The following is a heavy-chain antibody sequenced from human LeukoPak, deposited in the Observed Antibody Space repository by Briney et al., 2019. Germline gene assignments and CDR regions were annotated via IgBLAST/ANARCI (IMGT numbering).Heavy chain of an antibody. V-gene: IGHV3-23*01. J-gene: IGHJ4*02. CDR1: GFTFSSYA. CDR2: ISGSGGST. D-gene: IGHD2-2*02. Sequence: GGSLRLSCAASGFTFSSYAMSWVRQAPGKGLEWVSAISGSGGSTNYADSVKGRFTISRDNSKNTLYLQMNSLRAEDTAAYYCAKGYCSSTSCYTAPHYWGQGTLVTVSS. CDR3: AKGYCSSTSCYTAPHY.